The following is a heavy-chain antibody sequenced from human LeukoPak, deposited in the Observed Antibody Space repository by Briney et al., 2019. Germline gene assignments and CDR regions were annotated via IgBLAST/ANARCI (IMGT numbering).Heavy chain of an antibody. CDR3: ASRLLSSSTSSSPYYYYYMDV. CDR2: ISSSSSTI. Sequence: GGSLRLSCAASGFTFSSYSMNWVRQAPGKGLEWVSYISSSSSTIYYADSVKGRFTISRDNAKNSLYLQMSSLRSEDTAVYYCASRLLSSSTSSSPYYYYYMDVWGKGTTVTISS. J-gene: IGHJ6*03. V-gene: IGHV3-48*01. D-gene: IGHD2-2*01. CDR1: GFTFSSYS.